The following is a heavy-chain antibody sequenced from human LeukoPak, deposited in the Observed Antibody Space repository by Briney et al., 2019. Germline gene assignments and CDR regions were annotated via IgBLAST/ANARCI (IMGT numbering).Heavy chain of an antibody. Sequence: PGGSLRLSCAASGFTFSSYWMHWVRQAPGKGLVWVSRINSDGSSTSYADPVKGRFTISRDNAKNTLYLQMNSLRAEDTAVYYCARGGSSSWYGSWGQGTLVTVSS. CDR3: ARGGSSSWYGS. CDR2: INSDGSST. CDR1: GFTFSSYW. D-gene: IGHD6-13*01. V-gene: IGHV3-74*01. J-gene: IGHJ4*02.